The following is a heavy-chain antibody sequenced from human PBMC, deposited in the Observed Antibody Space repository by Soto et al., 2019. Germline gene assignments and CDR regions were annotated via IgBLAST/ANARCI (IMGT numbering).Heavy chain of an antibody. CDR1: GGSFSGYY. CDR2: INHSGST. D-gene: IGHD2-2*01. V-gene: IGHV4-34*01. CDR3: PYCSSTSCYYYYYKDV. Sequence: SETLSLTCAVYGGSFSGYYWSWIRQPPGKGLEWIGEINHSGSTNYNPSLKSRVTISVDTSKNHFSLKLSSVTAADTAVYYCPYCSSTSCYYYYYKDVWGKGTTVTVSS. J-gene: IGHJ6*03.